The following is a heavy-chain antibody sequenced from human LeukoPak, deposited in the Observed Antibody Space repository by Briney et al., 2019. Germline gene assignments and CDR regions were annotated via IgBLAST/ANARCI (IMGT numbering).Heavy chain of an antibody. V-gene: IGHV1-69*13. D-gene: IGHD3-9*01. J-gene: IGHJ5*02. Sequence: SVKVSCKASGGTFSSYAISWVRQAPGQGLEWMGGIIPIFGTANYAQKFQGRVTITADESTSTAYMELSSLRYEDAAVYYCARGGESYDILTGHTPWGQGTLVTVSS. CDR3: ARGGESYDILTGHTP. CDR1: GGTFSSYA. CDR2: IIPIFGTA.